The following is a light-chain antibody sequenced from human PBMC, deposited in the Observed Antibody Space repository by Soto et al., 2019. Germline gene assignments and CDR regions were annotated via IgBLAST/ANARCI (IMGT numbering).Light chain of an antibody. J-gene: IGKJ3*01. V-gene: IGKV3-15*01. Sequence: EIVMTQSPATLSVSPGERATLSCRASQNVDSNLAWYQQNPGQAPRLLIYGASTRATDIPARFSGSGSGTEFTLTISSLQSEDFVLYYCQQYNNWPPVFGPGTKVGIK. CDR1: QNVDSN. CDR3: QQYNNWPPV. CDR2: GAS.